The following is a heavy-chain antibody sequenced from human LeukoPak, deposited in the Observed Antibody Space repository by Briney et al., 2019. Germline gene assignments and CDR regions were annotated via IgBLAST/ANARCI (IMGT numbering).Heavy chain of an antibody. CDR2: IWYDGSNK. CDR3: ARDVVYCDSSGYYYNWFDP. CDR1: GFTFSSYG. Sequence: GRSLRLSCAASGFTFSSYGMHWVRQAPGKGLEWVAVIWYDGSNKYYADSVKGRFTISRDNSKNTLYLQMNSLRAEDTAVYYCARDVVYCDSSGYYYNWFDPWGQGTLVTVPS. J-gene: IGHJ5*02. D-gene: IGHD3-22*01. V-gene: IGHV3-33*01.